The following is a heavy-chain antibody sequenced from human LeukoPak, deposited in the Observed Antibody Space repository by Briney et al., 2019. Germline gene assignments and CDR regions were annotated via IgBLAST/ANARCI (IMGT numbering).Heavy chain of an antibody. J-gene: IGHJ4*02. CDR1: GFTFSSYA. V-gene: IGHV3-23*01. CDR2: ISGSGGST. Sequence: AGGSLRLSCAASGFTFSSYAMSWVRQAPGKGLEWVSAISGSGGSTYYADSVKGRFTISRDNSKNTLYLQMNSLRAEDTAVYYCAKFRGGYNYYFDYWGQGTLVTVSS. D-gene: IGHD5-24*01. CDR3: AKFRGGYNYYFDY.